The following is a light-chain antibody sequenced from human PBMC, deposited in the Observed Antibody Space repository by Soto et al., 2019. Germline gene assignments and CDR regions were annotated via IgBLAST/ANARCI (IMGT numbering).Light chain of an antibody. CDR2: DAS. Sequence: LSCWASQSVSSYLAWYQQKPGQAPRLLIYDASNRVTGIPARFSGSGSGTGFTLTISSLEPEDFAVYYCQQRSNWPPTFGGGTKVEIK. J-gene: IGKJ4*01. CDR3: QQRSNWPPT. CDR1: QSVSSY. V-gene: IGKV3-11*01.